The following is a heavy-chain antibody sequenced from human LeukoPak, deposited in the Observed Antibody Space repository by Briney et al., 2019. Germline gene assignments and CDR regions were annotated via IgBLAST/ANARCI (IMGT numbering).Heavy chain of an antibody. J-gene: IGHJ4*02. D-gene: IGHD3-9*01. CDR2: ISYDGSNK. Sequence: PGGSLRLSCAASGFTFSSYGMHWVRQAPGKGLEWVAVISYDGSNKYYADSVKGRFTISRDNSKNTLYLQMNSLRAEDTAVYYCANDILTGYITVWGQGTLVTVSS. CDR3: ANDILTGYITV. V-gene: IGHV3-30*18. CDR1: GFTFSSYG.